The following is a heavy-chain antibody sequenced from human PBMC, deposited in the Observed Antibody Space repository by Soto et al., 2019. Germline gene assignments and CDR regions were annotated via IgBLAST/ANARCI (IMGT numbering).Heavy chain of an antibody. D-gene: IGHD2-15*01. J-gene: IGHJ3*02. CDR2: ISYDGSNK. CDR1: GFTFSSYG. CDR3: AKLVESVRDEDAFDI. V-gene: IGHV3-30*18. Sequence: QVQLVESGGGVVQPGRSLRLSCAASGFTFSSYGMHWVRQAPGKGLEWVAVISYDGSNKYYADSVKGRFTISRDNSKNTLYRQRNSLRAEDTAVYYCAKLVESVRDEDAFDIWGQGTMVTVSS.